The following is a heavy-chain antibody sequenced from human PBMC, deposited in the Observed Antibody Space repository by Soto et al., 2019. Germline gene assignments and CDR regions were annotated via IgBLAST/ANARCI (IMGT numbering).Heavy chain of an antibody. CDR3: ARLMTTVTRDAFDI. CDR2: VIGTGDST. Sequence: GGSLRLSCAASGFTFSKYAMNWVRQAPGKGLEWVSGVIGTGDSTYYADSVKGRFAISRDNSKNTLYLQMNSLRAEDTAVYYCARLMTTVTRDAFDIWGQGTMVTVSS. CDR1: GFTFSKYA. J-gene: IGHJ3*02. V-gene: IGHV3-23*01. D-gene: IGHD4-17*01.